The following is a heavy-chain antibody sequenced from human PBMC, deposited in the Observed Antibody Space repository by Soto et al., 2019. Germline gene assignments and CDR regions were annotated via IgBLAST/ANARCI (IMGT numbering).Heavy chain of an antibody. V-gene: IGHV2-5*02. D-gene: IGHD1-26*01. CDR2: VFSDAGE. CDR3: TQLYCSGSWGGYFHS. Sequence: QITLRESGPSLVKPTETLTLTCTFSGFSLTTTGVGVGWIRQPPGKALEWLAVVFSDAGERYSPSLKSRVTIAKDTSKTPVVLTMTNVDPVDTTTHYCTQLYCSGSWGGYFHSWGQGTLVTVSS. CDR1: GFSLTTTGVG. J-gene: IGHJ4*02.